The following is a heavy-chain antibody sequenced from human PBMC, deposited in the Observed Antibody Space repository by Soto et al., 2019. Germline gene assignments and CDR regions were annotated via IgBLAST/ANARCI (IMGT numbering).Heavy chain of an antibody. CDR1: GFTFGDYA. V-gene: IGHV3-49*03. D-gene: IGHD6-19*01. J-gene: IGHJ6*02. Sequence: GGSLRLSCTASGFTFGDYAMSWFRQAPGKGLEWVGFIRSKAYGGTTEYAASVKGRFTISRDDSKSIAYLQMNSLKTEDTAVYYCTRALGIAVAGTPNYYYGMDVWGQGTTVTVSS. CDR3: TRALGIAVAGTPNYYYGMDV. CDR2: IRSKAYGGTT.